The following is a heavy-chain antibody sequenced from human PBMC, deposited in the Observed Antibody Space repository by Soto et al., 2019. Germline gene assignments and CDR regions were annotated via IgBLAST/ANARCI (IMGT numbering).Heavy chain of an antibody. J-gene: IGHJ3*02. Sequence: SETLSLTCTVSCGSISSYYWSWIRQPPGKGLEWIGYIYYSGSTNYNPSLKSRVTISVDTSKNQFSLKLSSVTAADTAVYYCARREGYCSGGSCYGLGTFDIWGQGTMVTV. D-gene: IGHD2-15*01. CDR2: IYYSGST. CDR3: ARREGYCSGGSCYGLGTFDI. V-gene: IGHV4-59*08. CDR1: CGSISSYY.